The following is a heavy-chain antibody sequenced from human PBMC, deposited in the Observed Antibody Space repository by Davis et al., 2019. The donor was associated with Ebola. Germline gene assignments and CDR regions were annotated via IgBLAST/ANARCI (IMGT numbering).Heavy chain of an antibody. CDR3: AKRMTTVTTWWVYYYGMDV. CDR2: ISGSGGTT. CDR1: GFTFSSYW. Sequence: GGSLRLSCAASGFTFSSYWMSWVRQAPGKGLEWISAISGSGGTTYYADSVKGRFTISRDNSKNTLYLQMNSLRAEDTAVYYCAKRMTTVTTWWVYYYGMDVWGQGTTVTVSS. D-gene: IGHD4-17*01. V-gene: IGHV3-23*01. J-gene: IGHJ6*02.